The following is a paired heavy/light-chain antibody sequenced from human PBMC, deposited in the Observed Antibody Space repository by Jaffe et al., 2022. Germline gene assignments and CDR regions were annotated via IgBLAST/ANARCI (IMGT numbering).Light chain of an antibody. CDR3: LQGRSLPWT. V-gene: IGKV2-29*02. CDR2: DVS. Sequence: DIVMTQTPLSLSVTPGQPASISCKSSQSLLQSDGKTYLYWYLQKPGQSPQLLIYDVSSRLSGVPDRFSGSGSGTDFTLKISRVEAEDVGVYHCLQGRSLPWTFGQGTKMEIK. J-gene: IGKJ1*01. CDR1: QSLLQSDGKTY.
Heavy chain of an antibody. CDR1: GFTFGDYA. CDR3: TREPLFDL. Sequence: DVYLVESGGGLIQPGRSLRLSCTASGFTFGDYAMSWVRQAPGKGLEWVSLIRSKGYGGTTQYAASVKGRFTISRDDSKSIAYLQMDSLKTEDTAVYYCTREPLFDLWGQGTLVTVSS. V-gene: IGHV3-49*04. J-gene: IGHJ5*02. CDR2: IRSKGYGGTT.